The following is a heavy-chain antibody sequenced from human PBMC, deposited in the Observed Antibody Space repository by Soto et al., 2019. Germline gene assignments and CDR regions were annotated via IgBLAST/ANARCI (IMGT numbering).Heavy chain of an antibody. V-gene: IGHV5-51*01. CDR3: ARVGGPYTAFDF. Sequence: GESLKISCQASGYSFANFWIGWVRQMPGKGLEWMGIIYPYDSDTKYSPSFQGQVTVSADESITTAYLQWSSLQASDTAIYFCARVGGPYTAFDFWGQGTLLTVSS. D-gene: IGHD2-2*02. CDR2: IYPYDSDT. J-gene: IGHJ4*02. CDR1: GYSFANFW.